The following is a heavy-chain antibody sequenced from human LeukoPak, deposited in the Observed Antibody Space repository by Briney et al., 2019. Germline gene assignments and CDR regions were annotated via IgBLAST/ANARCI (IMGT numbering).Heavy chain of an antibody. V-gene: IGHV1-18*04. CDR2: ISVYNGNT. J-gene: IGHJ4*02. Sequence: ASVTVSCKASGYTFTGYYMHWVRQAPGQGLEWMGWISVYNGNTNYAQKVQGRVTMTTDTSTSTAYMEVRNLRSDDTAVYYCARDSTRGDPGDYWGQGTLVTVSS. CDR3: ARDSTRGDPGDY. CDR1: GYTFTGYY. D-gene: IGHD3-16*01.